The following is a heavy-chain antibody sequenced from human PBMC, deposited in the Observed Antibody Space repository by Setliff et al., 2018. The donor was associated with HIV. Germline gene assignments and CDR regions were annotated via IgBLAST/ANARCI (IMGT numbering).Heavy chain of an antibody. Sequence: SETLSLTCTVSGGSICTSYWNWIRQPPGKGLEWIAYVYISGTTNYNPSLKSRVTISLDTSRNQFSLKLGSVTAADTAMYYGAREHCSGGSCNGFDIWGQGTMVTVSS. V-gene: IGHV4-4*09. J-gene: IGHJ3*02. CDR2: VYISGTT. CDR3: AREHCSGGSCNGFDI. CDR1: GGSICTSY. D-gene: IGHD2-15*01.